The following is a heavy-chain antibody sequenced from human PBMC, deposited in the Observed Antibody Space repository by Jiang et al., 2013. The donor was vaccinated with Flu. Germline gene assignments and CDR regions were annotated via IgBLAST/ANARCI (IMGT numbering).Heavy chain of an antibody. CDR3: AKGRLREDGY. CDR2: INSGGTNT. J-gene: IGHJ4*02. V-gene: IGHV3-23*01. D-gene: IGHD4-17*01. CDR1: GFTFSTYA. Sequence: VQLLESGGGLVQPGGSLRLSCAASGFTFSTYAMTWVRQAPGKGLEWVSSINSGGTNTYYAESVKGRFTISRDNSKNTLYLQMNSLRAEDTAVYYCAKGRLREDGYWGQGTLVTVSS.